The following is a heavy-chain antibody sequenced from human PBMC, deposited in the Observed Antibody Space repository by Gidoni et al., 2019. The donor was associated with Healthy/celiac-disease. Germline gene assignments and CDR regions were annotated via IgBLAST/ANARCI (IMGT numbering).Heavy chain of an antibody. CDR1: GYSCTSYW. V-gene: IGHV5-51*01. CDR3: ARLASGYRVLFDY. CDR2: IYPGDTDT. Sequence: EVQLVQSGAEVKKPGESLKISCKGSGYSCTSYWIGWVRQMPGKGLEWRAIIYPGDTDTRYGPSFQGQVTISADKSISTAYLQWSSLKASDTAMYYCARLASGYRVLFDYWGQGTLVTVSS. D-gene: IGHD3-22*01. J-gene: IGHJ4*02.